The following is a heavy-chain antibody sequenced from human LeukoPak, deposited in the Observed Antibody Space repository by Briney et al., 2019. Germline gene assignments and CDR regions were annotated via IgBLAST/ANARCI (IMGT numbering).Heavy chain of an antibody. J-gene: IGHJ6*03. Sequence: TSETLSLTCTVSGGSISSSSYYWGWVRQPPGKGLEWIGSIYYSGSTYYNPSLKSRVTISVDTSKNQFSLKLSSVTAADTAVYYCACQIEVGATHRGFYYYMDVWGKGTTVTVSS. CDR1: GGSISSSSYY. CDR2: IYYSGST. D-gene: IGHD1-26*01. CDR3: ACQIEVGATHRGFYYYMDV. V-gene: IGHV4-39*07.